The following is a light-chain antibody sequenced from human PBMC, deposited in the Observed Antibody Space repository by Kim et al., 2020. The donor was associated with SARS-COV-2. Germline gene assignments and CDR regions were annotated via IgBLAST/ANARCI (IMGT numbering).Light chain of an antibody. CDR1: SSDVGNYTL. Sequence: PGQSSTYSCTGPSSDVGNYTLVAWYQQNPGKAPKLMIYEVTKRPSGVSNRFSGSKSGNTASLTISGLQAEDEADYYCCSYAGSRNVFGGGTQLTVL. CDR3: CSYAGSRNV. V-gene: IGLV2-23*02. CDR2: EVT. J-gene: IGLJ7*01.